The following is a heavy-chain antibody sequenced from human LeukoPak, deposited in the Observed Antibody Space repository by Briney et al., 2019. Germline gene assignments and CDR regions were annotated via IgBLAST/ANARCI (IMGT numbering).Heavy chain of an antibody. D-gene: IGHD3-22*01. V-gene: IGHV3-33*06. Sequence: GGSLRLSCAASGFTFSSYGMHWVRQAPGKGLEWVAVIWYDGSNKYYADSVKGRFTISRDNSKNILYLQVNSLRAGDTAVYYCAKDYYYDSSGYYYGDAFDIWGQGTMVTVSS. CDR2: IWYDGSNK. J-gene: IGHJ3*02. CDR1: GFTFSSYG. CDR3: AKDYYYDSSGYYYGDAFDI.